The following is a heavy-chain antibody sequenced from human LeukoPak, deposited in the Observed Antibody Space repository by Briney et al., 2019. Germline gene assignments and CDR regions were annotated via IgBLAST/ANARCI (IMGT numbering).Heavy chain of an antibody. Sequence: GGSLRLSCAASGFTFSSYGMHWVRQAPGKGLEWVAVISYDGSNKYYADSVKGRFTISRDNSKNTLYLQMNSLRAEDTAVYYCAKEDSGSISRLDWGQGTLVTVSS. CDR3: AKEDSGSISRLD. CDR2: ISYDGSNK. V-gene: IGHV3-30*18. CDR1: GFTFSSYG. J-gene: IGHJ4*02. D-gene: IGHD1-26*01.